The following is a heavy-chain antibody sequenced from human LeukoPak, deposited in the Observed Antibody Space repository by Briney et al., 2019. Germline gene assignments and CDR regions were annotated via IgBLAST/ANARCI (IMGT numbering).Heavy chain of an antibody. CDR3: ARGYYYGMDV. V-gene: IGHV4-34*01. Sequence: KPSETRSLTCAVYGGSFSGYYWSWIRQPPGKGLEWIGKINHSGSTNYNPSLKSRVTISVDTSKNQFSLKLSSVTAADTAMYYCARGYYYGMDVWGQGTTVTVSS. J-gene: IGHJ6*02. CDR2: INHSGST. CDR1: GGSFSGYY.